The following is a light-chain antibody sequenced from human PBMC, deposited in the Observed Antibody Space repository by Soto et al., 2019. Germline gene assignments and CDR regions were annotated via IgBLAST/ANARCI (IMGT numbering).Light chain of an antibody. CDR2: AAS. CDR1: QSISTY. Sequence: DIQMTQSPSSLSASVGDRVTITCRASQSISTYLNWYQQKPGKAPKLLIYAASNLQSGVPSRLRGCGSATDFTLTISSLQPEDFATYYCQQTYSTPPTFGQGTKVEIK. V-gene: IGKV1-39*01. CDR3: QQTYSTPPT. J-gene: IGKJ1*01.